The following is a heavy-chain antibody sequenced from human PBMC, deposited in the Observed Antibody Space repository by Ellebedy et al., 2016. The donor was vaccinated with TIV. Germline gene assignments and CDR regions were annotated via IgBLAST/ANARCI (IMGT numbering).Heavy chain of an antibody. CDR1: GYTFTSYG. J-gene: IGHJ4*02. V-gene: IGHV1-69*06. CDR3: ARNWRAFDY. Sequence: AASVKVSCKASGYTFTSYGISWVRQAPGQGLEWMGGIIPISGTPNYPQKFQGRVTITADKSTSTAYMELSSLRSEDTAVYYCARNWRAFDYWGQGTLVTVSS. D-gene: IGHD3-3*01. CDR2: IIPISGTP.